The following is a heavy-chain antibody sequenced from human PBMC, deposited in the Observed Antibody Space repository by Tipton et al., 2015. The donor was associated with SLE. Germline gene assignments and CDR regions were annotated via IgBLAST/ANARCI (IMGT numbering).Heavy chain of an antibody. CDR2: ISAYNGNT. CDR3: ARDPGFIVGATYYGMDV. D-gene: IGHD1-26*01. J-gene: IGHJ6*02. V-gene: IGHV1-18*01. CDR1: GYTFTSYG. Sequence: QLVQSGPEVKKPGASVKVSCKASGYTFTSYGISWVRQAPGQGLEWMGWISAYNGNTNYAQKLQGRVTMTTDTSTSTAYMELRSRSSDDTAVYYCARDPGFIVGATYYGMDVWGQGTTVTVSS.